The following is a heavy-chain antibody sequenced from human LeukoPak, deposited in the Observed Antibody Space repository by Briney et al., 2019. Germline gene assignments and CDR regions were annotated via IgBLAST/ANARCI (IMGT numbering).Heavy chain of an antibody. CDR3: ARDSSGWPYFDY. J-gene: IGHJ4*02. CDR2: IYHSGST. Sequence: SETLSLTCTVSGGSISSSSYYWGWIRQPPGKGLEWIGSIYHSGSTYYNPSLKSRVTISVDTSKNQFSLKLSSVTAADTAVYYCARDSSGWPYFDYWGQGTLVTVSS. CDR1: GGSISSSSYY. D-gene: IGHD6-19*01. V-gene: IGHV4-39*07.